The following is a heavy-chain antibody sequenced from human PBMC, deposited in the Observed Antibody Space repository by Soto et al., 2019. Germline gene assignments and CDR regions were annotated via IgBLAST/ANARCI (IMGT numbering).Heavy chain of an antibody. CDR2: ISAYSGNT. CDR3: ARSGQNWNYILDY. Sequence: QVQLVQSGAEVKKPGASVKVSCKASGYTFTNYGISWVRQAPGQGLDWMGWISAYSGNTNYAQDHQDRVTMTTDTSTNTAYMELRSLRSDDTAVYYCARSGQNWNYILDYWCQGTLVTVSS. CDR1: GYTFTNYG. J-gene: IGHJ4*02. V-gene: IGHV1-18*01. D-gene: IGHD1-7*01.